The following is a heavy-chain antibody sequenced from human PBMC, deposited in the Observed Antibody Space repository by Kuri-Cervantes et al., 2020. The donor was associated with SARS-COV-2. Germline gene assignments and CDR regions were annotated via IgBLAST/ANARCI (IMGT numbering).Heavy chain of an antibody. CDR2: IIPIFGTA. V-gene: IGHV1-69*05. CDR1: GGTFSSYA. J-gene: IGHJ6*03. CDR3: ARERRPPTDQPRPGYYMDV. D-gene: IGHD4-11*01. Sequence: SVKVSCKASGGTFSSYAISWVRQAPGQGLEWMGGIIPIFGTANYAQKFQGRVTITTDESTSIAYMELSSLRSEDTAVYYCARERRPPTDQPRPGYYMDVWGKGTTVTVSS.